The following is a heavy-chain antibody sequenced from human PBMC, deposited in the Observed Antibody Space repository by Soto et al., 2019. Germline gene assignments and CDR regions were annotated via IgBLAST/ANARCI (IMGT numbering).Heavy chain of an antibody. Sequence: GGSLRLSCAASGFTFSSYAMHWVRQAPGKGLEWVAVISYDGSNKYYADSVKGRFTISRDNSKNTLYLQMNSLRAEDTAVDYCSRDHGDAVGANSPPLDYWGQGTRVTVSS. CDR3: SRDHGDAVGANSPPLDY. CDR1: GFTFSSYA. V-gene: IGHV3-30-3*01. CDR2: ISYDGSNK. D-gene: IGHD1-26*01. J-gene: IGHJ4*02.